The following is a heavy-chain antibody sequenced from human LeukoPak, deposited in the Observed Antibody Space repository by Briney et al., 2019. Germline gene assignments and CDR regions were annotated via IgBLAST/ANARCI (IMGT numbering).Heavy chain of an antibody. CDR2: IISILGIS. V-gene: IGHV1-69*02. J-gene: IGHJ4*02. CDR1: GGTFSNYP. Sequence: ASVKVSCKASGGTFSNYPISWVRQAPGQGLEWMGRIISILGISNYAQKFQDRVTISADYSTTTAHMELTSLRSDDTAVYYCARGSYDGTYYFESWGQGTLVTVSS. D-gene: IGHD3-16*01. CDR3: ARGSYDGTYYFES.